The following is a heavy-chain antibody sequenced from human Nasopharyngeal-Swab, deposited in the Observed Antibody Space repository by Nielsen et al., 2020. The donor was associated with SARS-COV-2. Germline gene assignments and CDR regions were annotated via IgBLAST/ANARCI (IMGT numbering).Heavy chain of an antibody. V-gene: IGHV3-9*01. Sequence: SLKISCAASGFTFGDYAMHWVRQAPGKGLEWVSGISWNSGSIGYADSVKGRFTISRDNAKNSLYLQMNSLRAEDTALYYCAKANYDYVWGSYSDYWGQGTLVTVSS. J-gene: IGHJ4*02. CDR2: ISWNSGSI. D-gene: IGHD3-16*01. CDR3: AKANYDYVWGSYSDY. CDR1: GFTFGDYA.